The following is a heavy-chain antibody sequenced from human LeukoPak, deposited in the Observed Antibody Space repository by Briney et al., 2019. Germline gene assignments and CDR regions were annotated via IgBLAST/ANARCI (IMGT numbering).Heavy chain of an antibody. CDR2: IYYSGST. Sequence: SETLSLTCTVSGGSISTYYWSWIRQPSGKGLEWIGYIYYSGSTNYNPSLKSRVTTSVDTSKNQFSLKLTSVTAADTAVYYCARATAFFDIWGQGTMVTVSS. J-gene: IGHJ3*02. CDR1: GGSISTYY. CDR3: ARATAFFDI. V-gene: IGHV4-59*01.